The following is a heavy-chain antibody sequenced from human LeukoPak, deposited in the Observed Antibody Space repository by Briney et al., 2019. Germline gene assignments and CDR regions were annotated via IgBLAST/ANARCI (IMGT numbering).Heavy chain of an antibody. CDR1: GFTFSSYW. Sequence: GGSLRLSCAASGFTFSSYWMSWVRQAPGKGLEWVANIKQDGSEKYYVDSVKGRFTISRDNAKNSLYLQMNCLRAEDTAVYYCAQMGETWRGFVHDYWGQGTLVTVSS. V-gene: IGHV3-7*01. J-gene: IGHJ4*02. D-gene: IGHD1-26*01. CDR2: IKQDGSEK. CDR3: AQMGETWRGFVHDY.